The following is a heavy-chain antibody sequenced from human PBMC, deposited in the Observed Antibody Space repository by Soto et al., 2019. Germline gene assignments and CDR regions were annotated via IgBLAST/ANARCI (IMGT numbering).Heavy chain of an antibody. CDR1: GFTFSSYS. D-gene: IGHD4-4*01. J-gene: IGHJ6*02. CDR2: ISSSSSTI. CDR3: ARDGLGGTTYPDYSNEDYYGMDV. Sequence: GGSLRLSCAASGFTFSSYSMNWVRQAPGKGLEWVSYISSSSSTIYYADSVKGRFTISRDNAKNSLYLQMNSLRDADTAVYYCARDGLGGTTYPDYSNEDYYGMDVWGQGTTVTVSS. V-gene: IGHV3-48*02.